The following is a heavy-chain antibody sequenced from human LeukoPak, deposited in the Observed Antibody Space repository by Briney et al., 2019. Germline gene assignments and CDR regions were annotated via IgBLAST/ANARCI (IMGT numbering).Heavy chain of an antibody. V-gene: IGHV3-30*18. Sequence: GGSLRLSCAASGFTFSSYGMHWVRQAPGKGLEWVAVISYDGSNKYYADSVKGRFTISRDNSKNTLYLQMNSLRAEDTAVYYCAKVGNPEKDYYYYYGMDVWGQGTTVTVSS. CDR1: GFTFSSYG. CDR3: AKVGNPEKDYYYYYGMDV. D-gene: IGHD1-14*01. J-gene: IGHJ6*02. CDR2: ISYDGSNK.